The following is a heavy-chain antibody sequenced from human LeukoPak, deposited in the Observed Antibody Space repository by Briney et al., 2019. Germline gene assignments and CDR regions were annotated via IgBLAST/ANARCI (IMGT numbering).Heavy chain of an antibody. Sequence: SETLSLTCTVSGGSISSSSYYWGWVRQPPVKGLEWIANIYYSGSTYYSPSLRSRVTISVDTSKNQFSLKLTSVTAADTAVYYCARHASVSGNWPRPLDYWGQGSLVTVSS. CDR1: GGSISSSSYY. V-gene: IGHV4-39*01. D-gene: IGHD3-3*01. CDR3: ARHASVSGNWPRPLDY. J-gene: IGHJ4*02. CDR2: IYYSGST.